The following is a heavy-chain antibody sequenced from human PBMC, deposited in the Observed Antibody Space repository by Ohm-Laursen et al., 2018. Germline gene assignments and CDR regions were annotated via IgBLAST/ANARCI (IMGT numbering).Heavy chain of an antibody. J-gene: IGHJ5*02. CDR3: AKGSRSSHYGSGRDNWFDP. D-gene: IGHD3-10*01. V-gene: IGHV3-23*01. Sequence: SLRLSCAASGFTFTTYGMAWVRQAPGKGLEWVSAISPIGATYYADSVKGRFTISRDNSKNTLNLQMDRLRAEDTALYYCAKGSRSSHYGSGRDNWFDPWGQGTLVTVSS. CDR2: ISPIGAT. CDR1: GFTFTTYG.